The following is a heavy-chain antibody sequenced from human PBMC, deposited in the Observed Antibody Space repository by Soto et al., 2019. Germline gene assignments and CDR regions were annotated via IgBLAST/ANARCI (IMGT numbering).Heavy chain of an antibody. J-gene: IGHJ5*02. D-gene: IGHD1-1*01. CDR3: ATITNEESSYWFDP. CDR1: GYTLTELS. CDR2: FDPEDGET. V-gene: IGHV1-24*01. Sequence: GASVKVSCKASGYTLTELSMHWVRQAPGKGLEWMGGFDPEDGETIYAQKFQGRVTMTEDTSTDTAYMELSSLRSEDTAVYYCATITNEESSYWFDPWGQGTLVTVSS.